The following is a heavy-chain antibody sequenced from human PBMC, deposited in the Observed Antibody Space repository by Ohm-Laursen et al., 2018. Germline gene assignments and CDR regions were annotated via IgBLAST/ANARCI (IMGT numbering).Heavy chain of an antibody. J-gene: IGHJ3*01. D-gene: IGHD6-13*01. CDR3: ASSQSSSWYHAFDV. V-gene: IGHV4-61*05. CDR1: GATIRSDGYY. CDR2: FYHSGGT. Sequence: SDTLSLTCAVSGATIRSDGYYWGWIRQPPGKGLEWIGHFYHSGGTNNNPSFKSRVTISIDTSKNQVSLNLNSVTAADTAVYYCASSQSSSWYHAFDVWGQGTMVTVSS.